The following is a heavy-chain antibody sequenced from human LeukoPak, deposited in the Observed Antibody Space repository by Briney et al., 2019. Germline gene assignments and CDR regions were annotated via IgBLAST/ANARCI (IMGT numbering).Heavy chain of an antibody. CDR1: GGSFSGYY. Sequence: PSETLSLTCAVYGGSFSGYYWIWIRQPPGKGLEWIGFIYYSGSTNYNPSLKSRVTISLDTSKNQFSLKLNSVTAADTAVYYCARGRSYTGGFDYWGQGTLVTVSS. J-gene: IGHJ4*02. D-gene: IGHD1-26*01. CDR3: ARGRSYTGGFDY. CDR2: IYYSGST. V-gene: IGHV4-59*01.